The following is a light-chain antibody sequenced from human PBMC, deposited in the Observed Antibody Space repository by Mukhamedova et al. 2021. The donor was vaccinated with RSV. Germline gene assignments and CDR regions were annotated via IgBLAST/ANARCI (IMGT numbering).Light chain of an antibody. CDR3: QQYYSTPRT. J-gene: IGKJ1*01. V-gene: IGKV4-1*01. CDR2: WAS. Sequence: SSNNKNYLAWYQQKPGQPPKLLIYWASTRESGVPDRFGGSGSGTDFTLTISSLQAEDVAVYYCQQYYSTPRTFGQGTKVEI. CDR1: SSNNKNY.